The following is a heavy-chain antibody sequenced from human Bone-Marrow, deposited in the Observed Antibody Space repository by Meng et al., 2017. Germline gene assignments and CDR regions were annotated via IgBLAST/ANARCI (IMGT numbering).Heavy chain of an antibody. CDR2: INTDASIT. J-gene: IGHJ4*02. CDR3: ARDADWVIFDH. V-gene: IGHV3-74*03. CDR1: GFTVSSYN. Sequence: GARKISGAASGFTVSSYNMHWVRQTPGEGLVWVSRINTDASITTYADSVKGRFTISRDDAKNTVYLQMNSLRAEDTAVYYCARDADWVIFDHWGQGALVTVSS. D-gene: IGHD3-9*01.